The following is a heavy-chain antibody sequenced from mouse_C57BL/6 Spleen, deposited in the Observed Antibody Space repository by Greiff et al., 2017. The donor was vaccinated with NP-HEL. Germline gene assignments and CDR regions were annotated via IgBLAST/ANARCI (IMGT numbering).Heavy chain of an antibody. CDR3: ARHPYYAMDY. CDR2: IDPSDSYT. Sequence: QVQLQQPGAELVMPGASVKLSCKASGYTFTSYWMHWVKQRPGQGLEWIGEIDPSDSYTNYNQKFKGQSTLTVDKSSSTAYMQLSSLTSEDSAVYYCARHPYYAMDYWGQGTSVTVSS. CDR1: GYTFTSYW. J-gene: IGHJ4*01. V-gene: IGHV1-69*01.